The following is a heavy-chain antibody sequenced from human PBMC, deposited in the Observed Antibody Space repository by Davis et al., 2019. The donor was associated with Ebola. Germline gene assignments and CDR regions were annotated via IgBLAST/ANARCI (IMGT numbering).Heavy chain of an antibody. Sequence: SVKVSCKASGGTFSSYAISWVRQAPGQGLEWMGGIIPIFGTANYAQKFQGRVTITADKSTSTAYMELSSLRSEDTAVYYCASVNYGGNSGDYNYGMDVWGQGTTVTVSS. CDR3: ASVNYGGNSGDYNYGMDV. V-gene: IGHV1-69*06. D-gene: IGHD4-23*01. CDR1: GGTFSSYA. J-gene: IGHJ6*02. CDR2: IIPIFGTA.